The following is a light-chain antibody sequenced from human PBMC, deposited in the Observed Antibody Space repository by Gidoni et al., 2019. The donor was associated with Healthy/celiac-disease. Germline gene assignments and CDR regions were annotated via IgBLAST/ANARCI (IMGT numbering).Light chain of an antibody. CDR2: GRN. CDR3: NSRDSSGNPVV. V-gene: IGLV3-19*01. Sequence: SSELTQDPPVSVALGQTVRITCQGDNLRSYYASWYQQNPGQAPILVIYGRNNRPSGIPDRFSGSSSGNTAFLTITGAQAEDEADYYCNSRDSSGNPVVFGGGTKLTVL. CDR1: NLRSYY. J-gene: IGLJ2*01.